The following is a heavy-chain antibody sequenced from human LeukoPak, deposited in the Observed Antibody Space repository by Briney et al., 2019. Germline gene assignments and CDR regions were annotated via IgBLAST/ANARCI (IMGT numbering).Heavy chain of an antibody. J-gene: IGHJ6*02. D-gene: IGHD5-18*01. CDR3: ARSVDTAMVTGDYYGMDV. Sequence: GGSLRLSCAASRFAFSDYYMSWIRQAPGKGLEWVSYISSSSSYTNYADSVKGRFTISRDNAKNSLYLQMNSLRAEDTAVYYCARSVDTAMVTGDYYGMDVWGQGTTVTVSS. CDR2: ISSSSSYT. V-gene: IGHV3-11*06. CDR1: RFAFSDYY.